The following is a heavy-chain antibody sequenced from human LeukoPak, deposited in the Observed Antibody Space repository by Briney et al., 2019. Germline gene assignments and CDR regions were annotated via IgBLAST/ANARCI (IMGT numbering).Heavy chain of an antibody. V-gene: IGHV3-53*01. J-gene: IGHJ3*02. D-gene: IGHD3-22*01. CDR2: IYSDGST. Sequence: GGSLRLSCAASRFTVSSNYMSWVRQAPGKGLEWVSVIYSDGSTYYADSVKGRFTISRDNSKNTLYLQMNSLRAEDTAVYYCAAASSGYYSHDAFDIWGQGTMVTVSS. CDR3: AAASSGYYSHDAFDI. CDR1: RFTVSSNY.